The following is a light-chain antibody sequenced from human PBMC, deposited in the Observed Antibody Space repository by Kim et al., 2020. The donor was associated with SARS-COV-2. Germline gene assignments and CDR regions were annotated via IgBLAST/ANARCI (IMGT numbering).Light chain of an antibody. J-gene: IGLJ3*02. CDR3: SSYTTSNTWV. V-gene: IGLV2-14*04. CDR2: DVS. CDR1: RSAMCVYNY. Sequence: QSLTTSCAETRSAMCVYNYVSWYQQYPGKAPKLMIYDVSKWASGVSSRFSGSKSGNTASLTISGLQAEDEADYYCSSYTTSNTWVFGGGTQLTVL.